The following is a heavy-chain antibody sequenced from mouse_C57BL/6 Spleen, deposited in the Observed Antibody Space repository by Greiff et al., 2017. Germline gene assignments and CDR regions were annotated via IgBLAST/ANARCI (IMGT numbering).Heavy chain of an antibody. CDR2: IDPSDSYT. V-gene: IGHV1-50*01. J-gene: IGHJ3*01. CDR3: ARSGSQYAY. CDR1: GYTFTSYW. D-gene: IGHD1-1*01. Sequence: QVQLQQPGAELVKPGASVKLSCKASGYTFTSYWMQWVKQRPGQGLAWIGEIDPSDSYTNYNQKFKGKATLTVDTSSSTAYMQLSSLTSEDSAVYYCARSGSQYAYWGQGTLVTVSA.